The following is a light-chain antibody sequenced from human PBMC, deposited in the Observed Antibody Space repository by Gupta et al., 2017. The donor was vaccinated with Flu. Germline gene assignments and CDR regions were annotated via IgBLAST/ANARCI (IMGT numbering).Light chain of an antibody. CDR3: ISYTSRTSFV. Sequence: QSALTQPASVSGSPGQSITIPCTGTSSDLNDYNSVSWYQRHPGKAPKLIIFEVYNRSSGVSNRFSGSKSGNTASLTISGLQAEDEANYCISYTSRTSFVFGTGTEVSVL. J-gene: IGLJ1*01. CDR2: EVY. V-gene: IGLV2-14*01. CDR1: SSDLNDYNS.